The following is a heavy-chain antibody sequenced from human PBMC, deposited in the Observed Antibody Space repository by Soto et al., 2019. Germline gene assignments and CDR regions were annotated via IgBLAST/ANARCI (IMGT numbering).Heavy chain of an antibody. V-gene: IGHV3-30-3*01. CDR1: GFTFSSYA. CDR2: ISYDGSNK. Sequence: QVQLVESGGGVVQPGRSLRLSCAASGFTFSSYAMHWVRQAPGKGLEWVAVISYDGSNKYYADSVKGRFTISRDNSKNTLYLQMNSQRAEDTAVYYCARPIAQSAFDIWGQGTMVTVSS. CDR3: ARPIAQSAFDI. J-gene: IGHJ3*02. D-gene: IGHD6-13*01.